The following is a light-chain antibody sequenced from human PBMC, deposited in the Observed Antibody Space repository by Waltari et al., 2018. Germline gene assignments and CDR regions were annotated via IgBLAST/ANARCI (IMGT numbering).Light chain of an antibody. CDR3: AAWDDNLTGPL. V-gene: IGLV1-47*01. CDR1: SSNIGGNF. CDR2: KNN. Sequence: SVLTQPPSASGTPGQTVTIPCSGSSSNIGGNFVYWYQQLPWMAPQLLVTKNNQRPAGVPVRFAGSKSGTSASLAISGLRSDDEAEYYCAAWDDNLTGPLFGGGTKVTVL. J-gene: IGLJ3*02.